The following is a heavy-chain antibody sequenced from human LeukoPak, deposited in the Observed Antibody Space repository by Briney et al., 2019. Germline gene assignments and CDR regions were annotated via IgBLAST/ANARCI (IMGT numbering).Heavy chain of an antibody. D-gene: IGHD2-21*02. CDR3: ASRFVVVTAIPEI. J-gene: IGHJ4*02. CDR2: INHSGST. V-gene: IGHV4-34*01. CDR1: GGSFSGYY. Sequence: PSETLSLTCAVYGGSFSGYYWSWIRQPPGKGLEWIGEINHSGSTNYNPSLKSRVTISVDTSKNQFSLKLSSVTAADTAVYYCASRFVVVTAIPEIWGQGTLVTVSS.